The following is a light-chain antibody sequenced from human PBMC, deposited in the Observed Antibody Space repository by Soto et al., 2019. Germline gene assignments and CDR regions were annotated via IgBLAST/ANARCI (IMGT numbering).Light chain of an antibody. CDR3: QQYGDWPLT. J-gene: IGKJ4*01. CDR2: ATS. Sequence: EIVLXQXXXXLSVSPGDRATLSCRASQSVGNNFAWYQQKPGQAPRLLIFATSTRATGVPARFSGSGSGTEFTLTISSLQSEDFAVYYCQQYGDWPLTFGGGAKVEIE. CDR1: QSVGNN. V-gene: IGKV3-15*01.